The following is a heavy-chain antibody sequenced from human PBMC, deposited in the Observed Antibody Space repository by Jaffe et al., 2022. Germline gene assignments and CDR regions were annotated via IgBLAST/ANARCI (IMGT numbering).Heavy chain of an antibody. CDR3: TTDETTTFDAFDI. D-gene: IGHD1-7*01. Sequence: EVQLVESGGGLVKPGGSLRLSCAASGFTFSNAWMSWVRQAPGKGLEWVGRIKSKTDGGTTDYAAPVKGRFTISRDDSKNTLYLQMNSLKTEDTAVYYCTTDETTTFDAFDIWGQGTMVTVSS. J-gene: IGHJ3*02. CDR2: IKSKTDGGTT. CDR1: GFTFSNAW. V-gene: IGHV3-15*01.